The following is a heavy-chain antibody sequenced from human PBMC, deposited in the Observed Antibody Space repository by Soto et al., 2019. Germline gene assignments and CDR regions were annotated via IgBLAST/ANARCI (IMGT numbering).Heavy chain of an antibody. CDR2: IYYSGST. CDR1: GGSISSYY. Sequence: SETLSLTCTVSGGSISSYYWSWIRQPPGKGLEWIGYIYYSGSTNYNPSLKSRVTISVDTSKNQFSLKLSSVTAADTAVYYCASSGYSYDAFDIWGQGTMVTVS. D-gene: IGHD5-18*01. CDR3: ASSGYSYDAFDI. V-gene: IGHV4-59*01. J-gene: IGHJ3*02.